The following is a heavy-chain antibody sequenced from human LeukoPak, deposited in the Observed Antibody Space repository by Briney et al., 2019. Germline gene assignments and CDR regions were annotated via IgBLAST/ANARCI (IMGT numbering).Heavy chain of an antibody. Sequence: SGGSLRLSCAASGFTFSSYAMSWVRQAPGKGLEWVSAISGSGGSTYYADSVKGRFTISRDNSKNTLYLQMNSLRAEDTAVYYCAKDSPDVDTAMVSPFDYWGQGTLVTVSS. J-gene: IGHJ4*02. V-gene: IGHV3-23*01. CDR2: ISGSGGST. D-gene: IGHD5-18*01. CDR3: AKDSPDVDTAMVSPFDY. CDR1: GFTFSSYA.